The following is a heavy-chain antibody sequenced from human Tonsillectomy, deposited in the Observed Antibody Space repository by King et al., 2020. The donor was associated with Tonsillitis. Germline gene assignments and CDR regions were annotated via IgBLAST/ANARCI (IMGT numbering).Heavy chain of an antibody. Sequence: EVQLVESGGGLVQPGGSLRLSCAASGFPFRTYSMNWVRQAPGKGLEWVSYIGGISSDIYYADFVKGRFTISRDNAKNSLSLQMDSLTDEDTAVYYCVRDGVAAATDWGQGTLVAVSS. CDR2: IGGISSDI. D-gene: IGHD2-2*01. V-gene: IGHV3-48*02. CDR1: GFPFRTYS. CDR3: VRDGVAAATD. J-gene: IGHJ1*01.